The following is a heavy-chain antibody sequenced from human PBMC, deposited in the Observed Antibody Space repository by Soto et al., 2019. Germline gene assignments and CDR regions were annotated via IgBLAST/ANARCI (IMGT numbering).Heavy chain of an antibody. D-gene: IGHD4-17*01. V-gene: IGHV4-59*01. J-gene: IGHJ4*02. CDR2: IHYSGST. CDR1: GASIGIYY. Sequence: SETLSLTCTVSGASIGIYYWSWIRQPPGKGLEWIGYIHYSGSTKYNPSLKSRVTISIDTSKNQFSLKLSSVTAADTAVYYCARVRWTTVEYYFDFWRLGALVTVSS. CDR3: ARVRWTTVEYYFDF.